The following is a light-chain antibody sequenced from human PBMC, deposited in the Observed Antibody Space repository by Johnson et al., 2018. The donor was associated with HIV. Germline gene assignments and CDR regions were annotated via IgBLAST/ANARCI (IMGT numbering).Light chain of an antibody. Sequence: QFVLTQPPSVSAPPGQKVTISCSGSSSNIGNNLASWYQQLPGTAPKLLIYANNKRPSGIPDRFSGSKSGTSATLGITGLQTGDEADYYCGTWDNGLSAYVFGTGTKVTVL. CDR3: GTWDNGLSAYV. J-gene: IGLJ1*01. CDR2: ANN. V-gene: IGLV1-51*02. CDR1: SSNIGNNL.